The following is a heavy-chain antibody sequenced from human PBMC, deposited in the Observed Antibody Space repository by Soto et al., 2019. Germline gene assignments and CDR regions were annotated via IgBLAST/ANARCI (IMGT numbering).Heavy chain of an antibody. J-gene: IGHJ4*02. Sequence: GGSLRLSCAASGFTFSTYAMSWVRQAPGKGPEWVSAISGSGDITYYAESVKGRFTTSRDNSKNTLYLQMNSLRGDDTAVYYCAGYTVNFHFWGQGTLVTVSS. CDR2: ISGSGDIT. V-gene: IGHV3-23*01. D-gene: IGHD5-12*01. CDR1: GFTFSTYA. CDR3: AGYTVNFHF.